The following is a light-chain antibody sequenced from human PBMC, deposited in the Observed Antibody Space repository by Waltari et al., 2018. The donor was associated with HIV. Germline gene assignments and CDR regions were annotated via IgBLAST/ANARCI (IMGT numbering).Light chain of an antibody. CDR1: TNINKG. Sequence: SYVLTQPPSVSVAPGQTARIPWGGDTNINKGVHWYQHKPGQAPVLVVYDDSDRPSGIPDRFSGFNSENTATLTITRVEVGDEADYYCQVWGSDNDHPVFGGGTKVTVL. CDR2: DDS. J-gene: IGLJ3*02. CDR3: QVWGSDNDHPV. V-gene: IGLV3-21*02.